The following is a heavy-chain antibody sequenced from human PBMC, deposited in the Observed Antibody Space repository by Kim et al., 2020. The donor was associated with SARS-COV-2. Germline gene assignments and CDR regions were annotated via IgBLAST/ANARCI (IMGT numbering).Heavy chain of an antibody. D-gene: IGHD1-1*01. CDR1: GYTFTSYA. V-gene: IGHV1-3*01. CDR3: ASHHTTRAQFDY. CDR2: INAGNGNT. J-gene: IGHJ4*02. Sequence: ASVKVSCKASGYTFTSYAMHWVRQAPGQRLEWMGWINAGNGNTKYSQKFKGRVTITMDTSASTAYMELSSLRSEDTAVYYCASHHTTRAQFDYWGQGTLVTVSS.